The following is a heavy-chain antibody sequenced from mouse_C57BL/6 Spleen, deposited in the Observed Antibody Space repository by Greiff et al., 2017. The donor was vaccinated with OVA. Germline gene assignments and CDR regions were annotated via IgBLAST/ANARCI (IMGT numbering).Heavy chain of an antibody. CDR2: INPNNGGT. CDR3: ARGGYDYSWFAY. CDR1: GFTFTDSS. D-gene: IGHD2-4*01. V-gene: IGHV1-26*01. J-gene: IGHJ3*01. Sequence: EFPLHPSLPLLFPPFSSVQISFPSSGFTFTDSSMHCFQHIHFQCLSWIGDINPNNGGTSYNQKFKGKATLTVDKSSSTAYMELRSLTSEDSAVYYCARGGYDYSWFAYWGQGTLVTVSA.